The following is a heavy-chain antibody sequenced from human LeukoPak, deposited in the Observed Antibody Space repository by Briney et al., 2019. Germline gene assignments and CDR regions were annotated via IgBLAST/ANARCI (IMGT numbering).Heavy chain of an antibody. CDR3: ARDQRGHPPFDY. V-gene: IGHV4-39*07. CDR2: IYYSGST. J-gene: IGHJ4*02. CDR1: GGSISSSSYY. D-gene: IGHD3-10*01. Sequence: SETLSFTCTVSGGSISSSSYYWGWIRQPPGKGLEWIGSIYYSGSTYYNPSLKSRVTISVDTSKNQFSLKLSSVTAADTAVYYCARDQRGHPPFDYWGQGTLVTVSS.